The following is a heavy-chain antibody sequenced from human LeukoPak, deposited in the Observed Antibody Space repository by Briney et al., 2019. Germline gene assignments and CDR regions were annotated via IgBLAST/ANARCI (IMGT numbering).Heavy chain of an antibody. V-gene: IGHV3-9*01. Sequence: PGGSLRLSCAVSGFSIDDYAMHGVRQAPGRGRLWVSGISWNSGSIGYADSVKGRFTISRDTAKNSLYLQMNSLSAEDTAVYYYSKAKDYDYGDYDAFDIWGQGTMVTVSS. CDR1: GFSIDDYA. CDR3: SKAKDYDYGDYDAFDI. J-gene: IGHJ3*02. D-gene: IGHD4-17*01. CDR2: ISWNSGSI.